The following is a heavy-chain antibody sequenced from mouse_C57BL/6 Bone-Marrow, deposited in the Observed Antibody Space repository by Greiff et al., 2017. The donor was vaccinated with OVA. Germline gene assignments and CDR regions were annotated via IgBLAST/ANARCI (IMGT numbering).Heavy chain of an antibody. Sequence: DVQLVESGGDLVKPGGSLKLSCAASGFTFSSYGMSWVRQTPDKRLEWVATISSGGSYTYYPDSVKGRFTVSRDNAKNTLYLQMGSLKSEDTAMYYCARLGAWFAYWGQGTLVTVSA. CDR3: ARLGAWFAY. CDR2: ISSGGSYT. CDR1: GFTFSSYG. V-gene: IGHV5-6*01. J-gene: IGHJ3*01.